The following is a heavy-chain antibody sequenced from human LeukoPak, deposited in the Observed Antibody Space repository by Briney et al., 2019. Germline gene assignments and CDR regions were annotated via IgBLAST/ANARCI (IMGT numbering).Heavy chain of an antibody. CDR2: ISGSGGST. CDR1: GFTFSSYA. D-gene: IGHD3-9*01. Sequence: GGSLRLSCAASGFTFSSYAMSWVRQAPGKGLEWVSTISGSGGSTYYADSVKGRFTISRDNSKNTLYLQMNSLRAEDTAVYYCAKGHFSIRYFDWLPDGDFDYWGQGTLVTVSS. CDR3: AKGHFSIRYFDWLPDGDFDY. J-gene: IGHJ4*02. V-gene: IGHV3-23*01.